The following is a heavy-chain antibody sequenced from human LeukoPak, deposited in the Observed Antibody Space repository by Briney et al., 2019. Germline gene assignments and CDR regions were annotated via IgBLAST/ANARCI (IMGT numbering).Heavy chain of an antibody. D-gene: IGHD3-22*01. CDR3: ARHTGTPPLYDSSGLLDY. V-gene: IGHV5-51*01. J-gene: IGHJ4*02. Sequence: HGESLKISCKGSGYSFTSYWIGWVRQMPGKGLEWMGIIYPGDSDTRYSPSFQGQVTISADKSISTAYLQWSSLKASDTAMYYCARHTGTPPLYDSSGLLDYWGQGTLVTVSS. CDR2: IYPGDSDT. CDR1: GYSFTSYW.